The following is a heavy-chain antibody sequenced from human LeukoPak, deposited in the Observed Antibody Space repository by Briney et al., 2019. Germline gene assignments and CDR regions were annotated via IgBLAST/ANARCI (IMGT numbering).Heavy chain of an antibody. CDR3: AKDWELLNYFDY. D-gene: IGHD1-26*01. CDR1: GFTFSDYY. J-gene: IGHJ4*02. Sequence: PGGSLRLSCAASGFTFSDYYMTWIRQAPGKGLEWVSKISSSGSTIYYADSVKGRFTISRDNAKNSLYLQMNSLRAEDTAVYYCAKDWELLNYFDYWGQGTLVTVSS. CDR2: ISSSGSTI. V-gene: IGHV3-11*01.